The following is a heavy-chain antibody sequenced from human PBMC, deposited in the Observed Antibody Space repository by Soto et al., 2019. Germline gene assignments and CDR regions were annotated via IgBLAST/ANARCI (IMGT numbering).Heavy chain of an antibody. J-gene: IGHJ4*02. V-gene: IGHV3-7*04. Sequence: EVQLVESGGGLVQPGGSLRLSCAASGFTFSSYWMGWVRQTPGKGLEWVANIKQDGSDKYYVDSVKGRFTISRDNAKTTLYLQMGSLRPEDTAVYSCARENYFDYWGQGTLVTVSS. CDR1: GFTFSSYW. CDR2: IKQDGSDK. CDR3: ARENYFDY.